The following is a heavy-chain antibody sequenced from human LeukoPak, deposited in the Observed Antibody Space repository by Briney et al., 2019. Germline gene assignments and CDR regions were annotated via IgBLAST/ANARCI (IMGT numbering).Heavy chain of an antibody. CDR3: ARRAYSVPYAFEI. J-gene: IGHJ3*02. D-gene: IGHD2-21*01. CDR2: LFYSGST. V-gene: IGHV4-39*01. CDR1: GGSISSSLDF. Sequence: SETLSLTCTVSGGSISSSLDFWGWNRQPPGKGLEWIGTLFYSGSTKYNPSLKSRVNIYAVTSKGQCSLKMTSVTAADTAVYYCARRAYSVPYAFEIWGQGTMVTVSS.